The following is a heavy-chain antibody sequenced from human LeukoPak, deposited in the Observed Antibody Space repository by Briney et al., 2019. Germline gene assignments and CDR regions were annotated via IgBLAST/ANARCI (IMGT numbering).Heavy chain of an antibody. CDR1: GGSISSSSYY. V-gene: IGHV4-39*02. CDR2: IYYSGST. CDR3: ARERRGYFQH. J-gene: IGHJ1*01. Sequence: PSETLSLTCTVSGGSISSSSYYWGWIRQPPGKGLEWIGSIYYSGSTYYNPSLKSRVTISVDTSKNQFSLKLSSVTAADTAVYYCARERRGYFQHWGQGTLVTVSS.